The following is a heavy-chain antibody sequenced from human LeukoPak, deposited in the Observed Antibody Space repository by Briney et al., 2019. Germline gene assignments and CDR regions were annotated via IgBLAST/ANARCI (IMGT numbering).Heavy chain of an antibody. J-gene: IGHJ4*02. V-gene: IGHV1-18*01. Sequence: GASVKVSCKASGYTFTSYGISWVRQAPGQRLEWMGWISAYNGNTNYAQKLQGRVTMTTDTSTSIAYMDLGSLRSDDTAVYYCARKLYDSSRYGQTYYFDYWGQGTLVTVSS. CDR1: GYTFTSYG. CDR3: ARKLYDSSRYGQTYYFDY. D-gene: IGHD3-22*01. CDR2: ISAYNGNT.